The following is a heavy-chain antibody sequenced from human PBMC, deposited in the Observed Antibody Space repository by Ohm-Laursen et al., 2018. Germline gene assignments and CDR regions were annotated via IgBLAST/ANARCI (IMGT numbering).Heavy chain of an antibody. Sequence: GSLRLSCAASGFTFSIYEMNWVRQAPEKGLEWVSYIGSSYTLHYADSVKGRFTISRDNAKNSLYLQMTSLTAEDTAVYYCAREGGYDSPGNYYGMDVWGQGTTVTVSS. CDR3: AREGGYDSPGNYYGMDV. J-gene: IGHJ6*02. V-gene: IGHV3-48*03. D-gene: IGHD5-12*01. CDR2: IGSSYTL. CDR1: GFTFSIYE.